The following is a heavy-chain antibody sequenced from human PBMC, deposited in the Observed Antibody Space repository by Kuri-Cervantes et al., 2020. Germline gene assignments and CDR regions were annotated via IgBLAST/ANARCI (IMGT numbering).Heavy chain of an antibody. CDR2: IYYSGGT. Sequence: GSLRLSCTVAGGSISSSSYYWGWLRQPPGKGLEWIGSIYYSGGTYYNPSLKCPVTISVDTSKNQFSLKLSSVTAADTAEYYCARGRYCSGGSCYSRRNYYYYGMDVWGQGTTVTVSS. CDR1: GGSISSSSYY. D-gene: IGHD2-15*01. V-gene: IGHV4-39*01. J-gene: IGHJ6*02. CDR3: ARGRYCSGGSCYSRRNYYYYGMDV.